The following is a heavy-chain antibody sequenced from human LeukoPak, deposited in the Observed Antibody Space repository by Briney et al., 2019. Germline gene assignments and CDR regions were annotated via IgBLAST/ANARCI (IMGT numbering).Heavy chain of an antibody. CDR3: ARSLAGMYSSGWDY. CDR2: LYSDGNT. CDR1: GFTVITND. D-gene: IGHD6-19*01. J-gene: IGHJ4*02. Sequence: GGSLRLSCAASGFTVITNDMTWVRQAPGKGLEWVSVLYSDGNTKYADSVKGRFTISRDNSKNTLYLQMNSLRAEDTAVYYCARSLAGMYSSGWDYWGQGTPVTVSS. V-gene: IGHV3-53*01.